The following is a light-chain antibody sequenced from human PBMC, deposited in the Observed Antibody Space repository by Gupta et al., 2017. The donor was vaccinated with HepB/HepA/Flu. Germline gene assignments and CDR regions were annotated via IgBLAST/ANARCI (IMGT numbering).Light chain of an antibody. Sequence: DIQLTQSPSFLSASVGDRVTITCRASQGIDSSLVWYQQKPGKAPKVLIFSASTLQSGVPLRFSGGGSGTEFTFTINSLQPEDSAMYYCQQLSSYPLTFGGGTKVEI. CDR3: QQLSSYPLT. V-gene: IGKV1-9*01. CDR2: SAS. J-gene: IGKJ4*01. CDR1: QGIDSS.